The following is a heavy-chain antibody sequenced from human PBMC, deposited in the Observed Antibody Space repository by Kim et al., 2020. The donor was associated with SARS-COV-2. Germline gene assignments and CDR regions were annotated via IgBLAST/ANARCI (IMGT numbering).Heavy chain of an antibody. Sequence: ASVKVSCKTSGYTFTNYYLHWVRQAPGQGLEWMGIIKPGGTGTKYAQKFQGRVTMTSDTPTTTVYMELSSLRYEDTAVYYCVRDTYSGSSGRFEPWGQGTLVTVSS. CDR3: VRDTYSGSSGRFEP. CDR2: IKPGGTGT. J-gene: IGHJ5*02. CDR1: GYTFTNYY. D-gene: IGHD1-26*01. V-gene: IGHV1-46*01.